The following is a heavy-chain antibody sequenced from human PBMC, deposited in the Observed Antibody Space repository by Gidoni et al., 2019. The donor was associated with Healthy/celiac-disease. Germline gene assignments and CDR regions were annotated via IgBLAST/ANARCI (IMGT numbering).Heavy chain of an antibody. V-gene: IGHV5-51*01. D-gene: IGHD6-6*01. J-gene: IGHJ4*02. CDR1: GYSVTSYW. CDR3: ASSSIAAPSSFDY. CDR2: IYPGDSDT. Sequence: EVQLVQSGAEVKKPGESLKISCKGSGYSVTSYWIGWVRQMPGKGLDWVGIIYPGDSDTRYSPSFQGQVTISADKSISTAYLQWSSLKASDTAMYYCASSSIAAPSSFDYWGQGTLVTVSS.